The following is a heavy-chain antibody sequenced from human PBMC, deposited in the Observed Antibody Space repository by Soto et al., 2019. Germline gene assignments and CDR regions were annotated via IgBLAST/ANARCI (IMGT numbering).Heavy chain of an antibody. CDR1: VFMFSSYA. CDR2: ISASGGAS. CDR3: AQPTYPSDSTGYYYESVSGWIDS. Sequence: GWSLRLSCAASVFMFSSYAMSWVRQAPGKGLEWVSSISASGGASNLADSVEGRCTISRYNPKSTLYLQMNSLRAEDTAVYYCAQPTYPSDSTGYYYESVSGWIDSWGQGTLVTVSS. D-gene: IGHD3-22*01. V-gene: IGHV3-23*01. J-gene: IGHJ5*01.